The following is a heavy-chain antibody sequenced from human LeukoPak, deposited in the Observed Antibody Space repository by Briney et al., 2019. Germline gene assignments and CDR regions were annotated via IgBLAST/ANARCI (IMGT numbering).Heavy chain of an antibody. D-gene: IGHD2-2*02. CDR1: GYTFTSYD. CDR2: MNPNSGNT. CDR3: ARAIFCSSTSCYMGWFDP. Sequence: ASVKVSCKASGYTFTSYDINWVRQATGQGLEWMGWMNPNSGNTGYAQKFQGRVTMTRNTSISTAYMELSSLRSEDMAVYYCARAIFCSSTSCYMGWFDPWGQGTLVTVSS. J-gene: IGHJ5*02. V-gene: IGHV1-8*01.